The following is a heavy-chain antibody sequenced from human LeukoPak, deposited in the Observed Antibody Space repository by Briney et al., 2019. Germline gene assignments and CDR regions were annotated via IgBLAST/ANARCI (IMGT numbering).Heavy chain of an antibody. CDR1: GGPFSGYY. J-gene: IGHJ4*02. CDR3: AREVAGTGGFDY. CDR2: INHSGST. D-gene: IGHD2-15*01. Sequence: PSETLSLTCAVYGGPFSGYYWSWIRQPPGKGLEWIGEINHSGSTNYNPSLKSRVTISVDTSRNQFSLQLDSVTPEDTAVYYCAREVAGTGGFDYWGQGTLVTVSS. V-gene: IGHV4-34*01.